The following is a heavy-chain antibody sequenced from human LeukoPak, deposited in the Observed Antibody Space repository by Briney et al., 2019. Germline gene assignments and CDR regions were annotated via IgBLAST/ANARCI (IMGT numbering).Heavy chain of an antibody. D-gene: IGHD3-22*01. V-gene: IGHV4-31*03. CDR3: ARSGPYDSSGYYLFDY. CDR1: GGSISSGGYY. J-gene: IGHJ4*02. Sequence: SETLSLTCTVSGGSISSGGYYRSWIRQHPGKGLEWIGYIYYSGSTYYNPSLKSRVTISVDTSKNQFSLKLSSVTAADTAVYYCARSGPYDSSGYYLFDYWGQGTLVTVSS. CDR2: IYYSGST.